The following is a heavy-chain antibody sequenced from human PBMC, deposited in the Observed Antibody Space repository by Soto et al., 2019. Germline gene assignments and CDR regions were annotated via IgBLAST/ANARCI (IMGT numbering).Heavy chain of an antibody. Sequence: ASVKVSCKASGGTFSSYAISWVRQAPGQGLEWMGGIIPIFGTANYAQKFQGRVTITADESTSTAYMELSSLRSEDTAVYYCAREDGYSSSQRCYRGEFDTWGQGTLVTVSS. CDR1: GGTFSSYA. V-gene: IGHV1-69*13. CDR2: IIPIFGTA. D-gene: IGHD2-2*01. CDR3: AREDGYSSSQRCYRGEFDT. J-gene: IGHJ5*02.